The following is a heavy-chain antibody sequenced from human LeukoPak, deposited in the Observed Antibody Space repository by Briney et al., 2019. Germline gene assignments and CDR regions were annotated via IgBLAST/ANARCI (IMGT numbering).Heavy chain of an antibody. J-gene: IGHJ5*02. CDR1: GGSISSGDYY. V-gene: IGHV4-30-4*08. CDR3: ARGRYSYGLNWFDP. D-gene: IGHD5-18*01. Sequence: SQTLSLTCTVSGGSISSGDYYWSWIRQPPGKGLEWIGYIYYSGSTYYNPSLKSRATISVDTSKNQFSLKLSSVTAADTAVYYCARGRYSYGLNWFDPWGQGTLVTVSS. CDR2: IYYSGST.